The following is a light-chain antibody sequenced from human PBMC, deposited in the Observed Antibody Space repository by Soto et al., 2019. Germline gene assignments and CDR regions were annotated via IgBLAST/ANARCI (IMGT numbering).Light chain of an antibody. CDR3: QQRSNWPS. Sequence: AIQLTQSPSSLSASVGDRVTITCRASQGISSALAWYQQKPGKAPKLLIYDASSLESGVPSRFSGSGSGTDFTLTISGLQPEDFATYYCQQRSNWPSFGGGTKVDIK. CDR1: QGISSA. CDR2: DAS. V-gene: IGKV1D-13*01. J-gene: IGKJ4*01.